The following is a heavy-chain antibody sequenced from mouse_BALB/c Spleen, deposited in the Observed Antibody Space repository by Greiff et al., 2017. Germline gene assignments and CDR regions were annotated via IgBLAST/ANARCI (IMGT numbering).Heavy chain of an antibody. J-gene: IGHJ3*01. CDR2: IYPGDGDT. CDR1: GYAFSSYW. V-gene: IGHV1-80*01. Sequence: QVQLQQSGAELVRPGSSVKISCKASGYAFSSYWMNWVKQRPGQGLEWIGQIYPGDGDTNYNGKFKGTATLTADKSSSTADMQLSSLTSEDSAVYFCARWVLAIAYWGQGTLVTVSA. CDR3: ARWVLAIAY.